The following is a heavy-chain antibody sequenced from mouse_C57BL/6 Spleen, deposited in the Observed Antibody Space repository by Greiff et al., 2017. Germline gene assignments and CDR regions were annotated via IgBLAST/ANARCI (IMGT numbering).Heavy chain of an antibody. CDR3: ARYPYGSSFYYAMDY. Sequence: DVQLQESGPELVKPGASVKISCKASGYSFTGYYMNWVKQSPEKSLEWIGEINPSTGGTTYNQKFKAKATLTVDKSSSTAYMQLKSLTSEDSAVYYCARYPYGSSFYYAMDYWGQGTSVTVSS. D-gene: IGHD1-1*01. CDR1: GYSFTGYY. V-gene: IGHV1-42*01. CDR2: INPSTGGT. J-gene: IGHJ4*01.